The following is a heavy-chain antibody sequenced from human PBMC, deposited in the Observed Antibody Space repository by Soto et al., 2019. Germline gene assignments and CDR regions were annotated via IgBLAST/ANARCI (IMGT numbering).Heavy chain of an antibody. J-gene: IGHJ4*02. CDR3: AILAHGKFDY. D-gene: IGHD1-26*01. V-gene: IGHV1-58*02. Sequence: SVKVSCKASGSTFSSSAIQWVRQARGQRLEWIGWFVVGSGHTNYAQRFQERVTITRDMSTSITYMELSSLRGEDTAVYYCAILAHGKFDYWGQGALVTVSS. CDR1: GSTFSSSA. CDR2: FVVGSGHT.